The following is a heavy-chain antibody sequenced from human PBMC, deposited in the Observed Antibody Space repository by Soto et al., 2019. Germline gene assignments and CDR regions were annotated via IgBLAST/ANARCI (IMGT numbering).Heavy chain of an antibody. Sequence: PSETLSLTCAVNGGSFSAYYWTWIRQPPGRGLEWIGEIDHSGSTSYNPSLESRVTISIDTAKNRFSLNVTSVTAADTAVYYCVRGLRYSGMDVWGQGTTVS. J-gene: IGHJ6*02. CDR3: VRGLRYSGMDV. CDR2: IDHSGST. D-gene: IGHD2-15*01. CDR1: GGSFSAYY. V-gene: IGHV4-34*01.